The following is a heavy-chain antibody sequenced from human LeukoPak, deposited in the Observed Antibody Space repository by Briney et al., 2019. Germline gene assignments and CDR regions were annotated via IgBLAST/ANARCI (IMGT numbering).Heavy chain of an antibody. Sequence: SETLSLTCTVSVGSISSSGYNCDWSCQPPGKGLEWIGDHYDRGRTYNNPSLTSRDTLSVYTSHNQFSLKLSAVTAPDTAVYYCARHTRPGYSGYENAFDIWGQGTMVTVSS. CDR3: ARHTRPGYSGYENAFDI. CDR1: VGSISSSGYN. V-gene: IGHV4-39*01. CDR2: HYDRGRT. D-gene: IGHD5-12*01. J-gene: IGHJ3*02.